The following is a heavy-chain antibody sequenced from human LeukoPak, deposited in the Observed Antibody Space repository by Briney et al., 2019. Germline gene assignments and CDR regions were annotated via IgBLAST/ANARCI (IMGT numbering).Heavy chain of an antibody. D-gene: IGHD5-18*01. CDR1: AFTFSEYS. CDR2: ITESGGTE. V-gene: IGHV3-11*01. CDR3: ARPPEGYSYGFYFGH. J-gene: IGHJ4*02. Sequence: GGSLRLSCVGSAFTFSEYSMSWIRQAPGRELEWISSITESGGTEYYADSVKGRFSISRDNAKSALYLQMNSLRAEDTAVYYCARPPEGYSYGFYFGHWGQGAPVIVSS.